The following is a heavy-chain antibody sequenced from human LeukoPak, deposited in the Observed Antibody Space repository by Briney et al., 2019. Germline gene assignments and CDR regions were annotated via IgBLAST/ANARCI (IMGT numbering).Heavy chain of an antibody. Sequence: ASVKVSCKASGYTFTSYGISWVRQAPGQGLEWMGWISAYNGNTNYAQKLQGRVTVTTDTSTSTAYMELRSLRSDDTAVYYCARDPVRYCSGGSCYDNWFDPWGQGTLVTVSS. J-gene: IGHJ5*02. CDR2: ISAYNGNT. CDR3: ARDPVRYCSGGSCYDNWFDP. D-gene: IGHD2-15*01. V-gene: IGHV1-18*01. CDR1: GYTFTSYG.